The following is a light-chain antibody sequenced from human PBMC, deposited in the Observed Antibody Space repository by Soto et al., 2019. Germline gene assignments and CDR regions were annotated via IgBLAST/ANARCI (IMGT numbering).Light chain of an antibody. CDR3: RQYNSYSCT. Sequence: ASQSISAWLASYQQQPGKAPKLIIYDASSLESGVPSSFSGSGSGTEFTLTIISRLPDDFVTEYYRQYNSYSCTFGQGTKVDVK. CDR1: QSISAW. CDR2: DAS. V-gene: IGKV1-5*01. J-gene: IGKJ1*01.